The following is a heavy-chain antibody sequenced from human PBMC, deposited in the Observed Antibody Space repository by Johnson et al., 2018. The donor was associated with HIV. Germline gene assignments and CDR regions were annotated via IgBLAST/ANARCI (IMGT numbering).Heavy chain of an antibody. V-gene: IGHV3-30*02. J-gene: IGHJ3*02. D-gene: IGHD6-6*01. CDR3: AKGSYSSSFLDAFDI. CDR1: GFTFSSYG. Sequence: QVQLVESGGGVVQPGGSLRLSCAASGFTFSSYGMHWVRQAPGKGLEWVTFIRYDGSNKYFADSVKGRFTISRDNSKSTLYLQMNSLGTEDTAVYYCAKGSYSSSFLDAFDIWGQGTMVTVSS. CDR2: IRYDGSNK.